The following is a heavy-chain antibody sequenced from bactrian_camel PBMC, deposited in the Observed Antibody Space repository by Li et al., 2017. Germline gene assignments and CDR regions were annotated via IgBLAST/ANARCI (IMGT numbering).Heavy chain of an antibody. J-gene: IGHJ4*01. CDR1: EYVFKVIY. Sequence: HVQLVESGGGSVQAGGSLTLSCTGSDTEYVFKVIYMGWFRQIPGKEREGVAVIYTGGGAPVYADSVKGRFDLSYDKSMNTVRLQMDNLSPENTAMYYCVAALRPDYVVANKPLARARGYNYWGQGTQVTVS. D-gene: IGHD5*01. V-gene: IGHV3S54*01. CDR2: IYTGGGAP. CDR3: VAALRPDYVVANKPLARARGYNY.